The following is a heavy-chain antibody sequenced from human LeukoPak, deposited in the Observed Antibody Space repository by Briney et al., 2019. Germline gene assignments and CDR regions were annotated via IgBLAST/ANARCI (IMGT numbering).Heavy chain of an antibody. D-gene: IGHD3-16*01. CDR1: GGSISSYY. CDR2: AYYSGIT. J-gene: IGHJ3*02. V-gene: IGHV4-59*01. CDR3: ARVLGGIPGVFDI. Sequence: SETLSLTCTVSGGSISSYYWSWLRQAPGKGLEWIGYAYYSGITSYNPSLKSRATMSVDTSKNQLSLRLSFVTAADTAVYYCARVLGGIPGVFDIWGQGTMVTVS.